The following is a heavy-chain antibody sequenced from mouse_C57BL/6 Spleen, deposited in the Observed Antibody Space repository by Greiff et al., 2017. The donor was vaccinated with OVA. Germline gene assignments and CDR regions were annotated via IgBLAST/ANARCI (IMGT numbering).Heavy chain of an antibody. CDR1: GYAFSSYW. CDR2: IYPGDGDT. V-gene: IGHV1-80*01. CDR3: AREGGWDRFAY. D-gene: IGHD3-3*01. J-gene: IGHJ3*01. Sequence: QVQLKESGAELVKPGASVKISCKASGYAFSSYWMNWVKQRPGKGLEWIGQIYPGDGDTNYNGKFKGKATLTADKSSSTAYMQLSSLTSEDSAVYFCAREGGWDRFAYWGQGTLVTVSA.